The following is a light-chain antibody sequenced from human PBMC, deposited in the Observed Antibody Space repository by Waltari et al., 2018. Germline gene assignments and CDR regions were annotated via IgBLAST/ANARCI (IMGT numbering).Light chain of an antibody. CDR1: SSNIGNNA. CDR3: AAWDDRLNGPV. V-gene: IGLV1-36*01. Sequence: QSVLTQPPSVSGAPRQRVTISCSGSSSNIGNNAVNWYQHLPGKAPKLLIYYDDLSHSGVSGRFSASKSGTSASLAISGLQSEDEADYYCAAWDDRLNGPVFGGGTKLTVL. J-gene: IGLJ3*02. CDR2: YDD.